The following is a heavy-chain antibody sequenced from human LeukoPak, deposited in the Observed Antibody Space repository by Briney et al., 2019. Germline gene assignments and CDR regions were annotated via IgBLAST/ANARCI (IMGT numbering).Heavy chain of an antibody. CDR3: ARGYYDSSGYYWYFDY. CDR2: IYYSGST. CDR1: GGSISSSSYY. D-gene: IGHD3-22*01. J-gene: IGHJ4*02. V-gene: IGHV4-39*01. Sequence: SETLSLTCTVSGGSISSSSYYWGWIRQPPGKGLEWIGSIYYSGSTYYNPSLKSRVTISVDTSKSQFSLKLSSVTAADTAVYYCARGYYDSSGYYWYFDYWGQGTLVTVSS.